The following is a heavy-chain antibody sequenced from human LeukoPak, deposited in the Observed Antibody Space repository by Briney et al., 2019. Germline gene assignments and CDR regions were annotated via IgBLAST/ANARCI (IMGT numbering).Heavy chain of an antibody. J-gene: IGHJ5*02. CDR2: IKSDGSST. Sequence: GGSLRLSCAASGFTFSFYWMHWVRQAPGKGPVWVSRIKSDGSSTSYADSVKGRFTISRDNAKNTLYLQMNSVRAGDTAVYYCARDLSTCFDPWGQGTLVTVSS. CDR1: GFTFSFYW. CDR3: ARDLSTCFDP. V-gene: IGHV3-74*01.